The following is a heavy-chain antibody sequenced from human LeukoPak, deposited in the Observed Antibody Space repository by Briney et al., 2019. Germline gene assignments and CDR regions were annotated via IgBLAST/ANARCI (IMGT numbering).Heavy chain of an antibody. CDR1: GGSISSGANY. Sequence: TSQTLSLTCTVSGGSISSGANYWSWIRQSPGRGLEWIGYISHSESAYYSPSLESRITISVDRSKNQFSLKLKSVTAADTAVYYCARDNLIGGNGFDIWGQGTMVTVSS. V-gene: IGHV4-30-2*06. CDR2: ISHSESA. CDR3: ARDNLIGGNGFDI. J-gene: IGHJ3*02. D-gene: IGHD3-16*01.